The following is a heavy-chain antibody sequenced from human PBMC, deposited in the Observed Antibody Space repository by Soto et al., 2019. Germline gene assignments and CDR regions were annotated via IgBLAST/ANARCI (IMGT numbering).Heavy chain of an antibody. CDR1: GGSISSYY. CDR2: IYYSGST. V-gene: IGHV4-59*01. J-gene: IGHJ4*02. CDR3: ARAHVDTAMGENFDY. Sequence: TSETLSLTCTVSGGSISSYYWSWIRQPPGKGLEWIGYIYYSGSTNYNPSLKSRVTISVDTSKNQFSLKLSSVTAADTAVYYCARAHVDTAMGENFDYWGQGTLVTVSS. D-gene: IGHD5-18*01.